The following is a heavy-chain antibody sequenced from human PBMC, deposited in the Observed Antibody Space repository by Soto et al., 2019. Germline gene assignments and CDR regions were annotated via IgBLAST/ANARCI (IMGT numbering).Heavy chain of an antibody. Sequence: QVQLVQSGAELKKPGSSVNVSCAASVGTFKTYTINWVRQAPGQGLEWIGQIIPMYDSANYAQRFQGRVTISADKSTNIAYMELSGLRSEDTALYYVATWRTYSGSYCFDYWGQGTLVSVS. J-gene: IGHJ4*02. CDR3: ATWRTYSGSYCFDY. D-gene: IGHD1-26*01. CDR1: VGTFKTYT. CDR2: IIPMYDSA. V-gene: IGHV1-69*06.